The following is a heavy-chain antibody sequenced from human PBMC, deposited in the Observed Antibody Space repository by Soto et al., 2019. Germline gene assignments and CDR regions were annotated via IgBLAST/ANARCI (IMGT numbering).Heavy chain of an antibody. Sequence: GGSLRLSCAASGFIFNNYAMSWVRQAPGKGLEGVSFISAGGGSPNYADSVKGRFTISRDNSKNMVYLQMNSLRAEDTAVYYCAKDMVHCTGTRCARYFEKWGRGTMVTV. CDR3: AKDMVHCTGTRCARYFEK. V-gene: IGHV3-23*01. CDR1: GFIFNNYA. J-gene: IGHJ4*02. CDR2: ISAGGGSP. D-gene: IGHD3-9*01.